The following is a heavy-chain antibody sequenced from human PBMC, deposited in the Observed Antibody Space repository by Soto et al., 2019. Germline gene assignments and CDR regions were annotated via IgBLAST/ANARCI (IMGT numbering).Heavy chain of an antibody. CDR3: ARERAFDI. CDR1: GFTISSNY. CDR2: IYSSGSR. J-gene: IGHJ3*02. Sequence: GGSLRLSCAASGFTISSNYMSWVRQAPGKGLEWVSVIYSSGSRYYADSVSGRFAIPRDNSKNTLYLQMNSLRAEDTAVYYCARERAFDIWGQGTMVTVS. V-gene: IGHV3-53*01.